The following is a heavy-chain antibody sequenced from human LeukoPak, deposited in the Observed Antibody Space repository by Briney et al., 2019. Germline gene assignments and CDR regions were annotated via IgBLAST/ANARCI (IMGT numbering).Heavy chain of an antibody. J-gene: IGHJ4*02. CDR3: ARDRAMVVGSSWYYDY. Sequence: PGGSLRLSCAASGFTFSSYGMHWVRQAPGKGLEWVSLIWYDESNKYYADSVKGRFTISRDNSKNTLNLQMNSLRAEDTALYYCARDRAMVVGSSWYYDYWGQGTLVTVSS. V-gene: IGHV3-33*01. CDR1: GFTFSSYG. CDR2: IWYDESNK. D-gene: IGHD5-18*01.